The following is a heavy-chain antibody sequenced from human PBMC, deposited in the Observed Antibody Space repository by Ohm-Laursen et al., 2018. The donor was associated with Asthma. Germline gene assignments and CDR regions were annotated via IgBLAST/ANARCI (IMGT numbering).Heavy chain of an antibody. J-gene: IGHJ4*02. CDR2: ITGSGGST. CDR1: GFSFSSYA. CDR3: ARGHGYNLY. D-gene: IGHD5-24*01. Sequence: SLRLSCSASGFSFSSYAMNWVRQAPGKGLEWVSIITGSGGSTYYADSVKGRFTVSRDNSKNTLYLQMNSLRAEDTAVYYCARGHGYNLYWGQGTLVTVSS. V-gene: IGHV3-23*01.